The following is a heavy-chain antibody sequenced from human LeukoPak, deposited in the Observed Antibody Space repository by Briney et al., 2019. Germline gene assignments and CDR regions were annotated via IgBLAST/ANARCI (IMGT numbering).Heavy chain of an antibody. CDR2: INTDGSST. V-gene: IGHV3-74*01. D-gene: IGHD1-26*01. CDR3: ARASTGSHGDF. J-gene: IGHJ4*02. Sequence: GGSLRLSCAASGFTFSSYWMHWVRQVPGKGLVWVSRINTDGSSTTYADSVKGRFTISRDNAKNTLYLQMNSLRAEDTAVYYCARASTGSHGDFWGQGTLVTVSS. CDR1: GFTFSSYW.